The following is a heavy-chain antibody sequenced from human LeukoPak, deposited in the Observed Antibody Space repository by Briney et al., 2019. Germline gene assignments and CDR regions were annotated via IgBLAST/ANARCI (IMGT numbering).Heavy chain of an antibody. CDR2: IKSSAEGGAT. CDR1: GFTFSDAW. D-gene: IGHD2-8*02. V-gene: IGHV3-15*01. Sequence: GGSLRLSCAASGFTFSDAWLSWVRQAPGKGPEWVGRIKSSAEGGATDYAAPVKGRFTVSGDDSKGTLYLHMNSLKTEDTAVYYCSLRYCSGTSCPGYWGQETLVTVSS. J-gene: IGHJ4*02. CDR3: SLRYCSGTSCPGY.